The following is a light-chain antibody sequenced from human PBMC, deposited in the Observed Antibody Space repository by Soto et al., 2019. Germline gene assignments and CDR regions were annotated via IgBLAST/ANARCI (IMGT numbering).Light chain of an antibody. V-gene: IGLV2-14*03. CDR1: SSHVGGYHY. J-gene: IGLJ2*01. Sequence: QSALTQPASVSGSPGQSITISCTATSSHVGGYHYVSWYQQHPGEAPKLLIYDVSNRPSGVSNRFSGSKSGNTASLTISGLKAEDEADYYCSSYASSSTVVFGGGTKVTVL. CDR3: SSYASSSTVV. CDR2: DVS.